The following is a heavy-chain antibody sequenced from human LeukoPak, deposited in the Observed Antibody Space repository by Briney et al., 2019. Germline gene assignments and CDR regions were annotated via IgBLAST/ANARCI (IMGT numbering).Heavy chain of an antibody. CDR2: IYYSGNT. CDR3: ARQPAPTHSHFDY. V-gene: IGHV4-39*01. CDR1: GGSISTSAYY. J-gene: IGHJ4*02. Sequence: PSETLSLTCIVSGGSISTSAYYWGWIRQPPGEGLQWIGSIYYSGNTYYNSSPKSRVTISVDTSTSQFSLRLSSVTAADTAVYYCARQPAPTHSHFDYWGQGTLVTVSS.